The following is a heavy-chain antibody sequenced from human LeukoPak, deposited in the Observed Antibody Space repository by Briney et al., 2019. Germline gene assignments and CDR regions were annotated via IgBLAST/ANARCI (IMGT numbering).Heavy chain of an antibody. CDR3: ARGNRAMVRGVIIIGSY. Sequence: GASVKVSCKASGYTFTGYYMHWVRQAPGQGLEWMGWINPNSGGTNYAQKFQGRVTMTRDTSISTAYMELSRLRSDNTAVYYCARGNRAMVRGVIIIGSYWGQGTLVTVSS. D-gene: IGHD3-10*01. CDR2: INPNSGGT. CDR1: GYTFTGYY. J-gene: IGHJ4*02. V-gene: IGHV1-2*02.